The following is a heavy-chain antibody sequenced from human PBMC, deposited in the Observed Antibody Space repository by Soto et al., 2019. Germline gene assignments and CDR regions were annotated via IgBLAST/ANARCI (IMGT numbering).Heavy chain of an antibody. CDR2: MNPNSGNT. CDR3: ARGDHYDFWSGYYLMEYYYYMDV. V-gene: IGHV1-8*01. Sequence: QVQLVQSGAEVKKPGASVKVSCKASGYTFTSYDINWVRQATGQGLEWVGWMNPNSGNTGYAQKIQGRVTMPRNTSISTAYMELSSLRSEDTAVYYCARGDHYDFWSGYYLMEYYYYMDVWGKGTTVTVSS. CDR1: GYTFTSYD. J-gene: IGHJ6*03. D-gene: IGHD3-3*01.